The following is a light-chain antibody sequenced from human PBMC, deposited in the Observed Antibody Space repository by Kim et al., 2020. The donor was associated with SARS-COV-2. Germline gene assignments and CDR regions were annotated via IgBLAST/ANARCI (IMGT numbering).Light chain of an antibody. CDR2: GAS. J-gene: IGKJ1*01. CDR3: QQYGSSPWT. CDR1: QSVSRRY. V-gene: IGKV3-20*01. Sequence: SPGESATLSCRASQSVSRRYLAWSQQKPGPAPRLLIYGASSSATGIPDRFSGSGSGTDFTLTISRLEPEDFAVYYCQQYGSSPWTFGQGTKVDIK.